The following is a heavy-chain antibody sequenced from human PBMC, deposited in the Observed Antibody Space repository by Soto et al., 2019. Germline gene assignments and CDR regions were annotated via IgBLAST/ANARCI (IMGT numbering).Heavy chain of an antibody. CDR1: GFVYSTYA. CDR2: IWNDGTKK. CDR3: VRGLPSQYSSNWLSWYFDL. Sequence: ESVGGGVQPGRSLRLSCAASGFVYSTYAMHWVRLSPGEGLEWVALIWNDGTKKYYVDSVKCRFTISRDNSQNTLNLQMDSLRVEDTAVYFCVRGLPSQYSSNWLSWYFDLWGRGTQVTVSS. J-gene: IGHJ2*01. V-gene: IGHV3-33*01. D-gene: IGHD6-13*01.